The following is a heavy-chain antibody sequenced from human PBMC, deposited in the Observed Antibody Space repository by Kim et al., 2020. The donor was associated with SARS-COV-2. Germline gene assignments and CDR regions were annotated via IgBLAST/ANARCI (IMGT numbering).Heavy chain of an antibody. Sequence: SETLSLTCAVYGGSLSYLYWNWVRLPPGKGLEWIGEVAHSGDTKYNPSLKSRVTITADTSKNHLALKLSSVTAADTAVYYCARSFGFFALDPWGQGILVTVSS. V-gene: IGHV4-34*01. CDR3: ARSFGFFALDP. D-gene: IGHD3-16*01. CDR1: GGSLSYLY. J-gene: IGHJ5*02. CDR2: VAHSGDT.